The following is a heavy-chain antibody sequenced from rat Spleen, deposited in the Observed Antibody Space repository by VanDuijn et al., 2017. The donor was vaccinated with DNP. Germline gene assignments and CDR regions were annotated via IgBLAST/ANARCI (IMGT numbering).Heavy chain of an antibody. CDR2: ILYDGSVT. Sequence: EVQLVEPGGGLVQPGRSLKLSCAASGFTSSNYGMHWIRQAPTQGLEWVATILYDGSVTYYGDSVKGRFTISRDNEKSTLYLQMDSLRSEDTATYYCTKPASYGGFWFAHWGQGTLVTVSS. V-gene: IGHV5-19*01. CDR3: TKPASYGGFWFAH. D-gene: IGHD1-11*01. J-gene: IGHJ3*01. CDR1: GFTSSNYG.